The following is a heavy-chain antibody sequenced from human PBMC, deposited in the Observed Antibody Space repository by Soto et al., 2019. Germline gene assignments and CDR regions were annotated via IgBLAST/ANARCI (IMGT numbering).Heavy chain of an antibody. J-gene: IGHJ6*02. D-gene: IGHD2-15*01. Sequence: GGSLRLSCGASGFTFSNYWMHWVRQAPGKGLVWVSRINTDGSTIAYADSVRGRLTLSRDNAKNTVYLQMNSLRGEDTAVYYCARGIRNYYGMDVWGQGTTVTVSS. CDR2: INTDGSTI. V-gene: IGHV3-74*01. CDR3: ARGIRNYYGMDV. CDR1: GFTFSNYW.